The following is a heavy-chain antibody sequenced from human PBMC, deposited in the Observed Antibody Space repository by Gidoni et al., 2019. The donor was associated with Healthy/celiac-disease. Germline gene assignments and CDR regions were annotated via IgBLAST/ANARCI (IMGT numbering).Heavy chain of an antibody. J-gene: IGHJ4*02. D-gene: IGHD2-2*01. V-gene: IGHV3-21*06. CDR3: ARFAIRGSTFYYFDY. Sequence: EVQLVASGGGLVKPGGSLRLSCVASGFTFSSYSMNWVRQAPGKGREWFSSISARSSYIYYADSVKGRFTISRANAKNSLFLQMNSLRAEDTAVYYCARFAIRGSTFYYFDYWGQGTLVTVSS. CDR1: GFTFSSYS. CDR2: ISARSSYI.